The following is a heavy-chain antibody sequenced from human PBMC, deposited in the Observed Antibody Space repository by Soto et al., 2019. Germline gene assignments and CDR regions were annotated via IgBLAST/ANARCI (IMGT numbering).Heavy chain of an antibody. CDR3: ARNTGWYLHDY. CDR1: GDSMIRHY. Sequence: QVQLQESGPGLVKPSETLSLTCTVSGDSMIRHYWSWIRQPPGKGLEWIGYISSIGTTFYNTSIRIRVTISSATSMNQFSLELTSVTATDTAVYYCARNTGWYLHDYWGQGTLVTVSS. D-gene: IGHD6-19*01. V-gene: IGHV4-59*11. J-gene: IGHJ4*02. CDR2: ISSIGTT.